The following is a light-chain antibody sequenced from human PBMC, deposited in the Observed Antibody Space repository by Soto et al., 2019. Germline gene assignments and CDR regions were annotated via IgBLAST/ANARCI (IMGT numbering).Light chain of an antibody. CDR2: GAS. V-gene: IGKV3-20*01. CDR1: QSVRSSF. CDR3: QQYDSSPWS. J-gene: IGKJ1*01. Sequence: DSVLTHSPGTLSLSPGERATLSCRASQSVRSSFLAWYHLKPGQAPRLLIYGASSRATGIPDRFSGSGSGTDFTLTISRLEPEDFAGYYCQQYDSSPWSFGQGTKVEIK.